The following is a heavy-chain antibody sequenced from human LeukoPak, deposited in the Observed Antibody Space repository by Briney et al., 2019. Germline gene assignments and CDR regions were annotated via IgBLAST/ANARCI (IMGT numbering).Heavy chain of an antibody. D-gene: IGHD6-13*01. J-gene: IGHJ4*02. CDR1: GYTFHNYG. CDR2: ISPYSGNT. Sequence: SVTLSCKASGYTFHNYGISWVRQAPGQGLEWMGWISPYSGNTDYTERLQGRVTMTTDTSTTTAFMELRSLRSDDTAVYYCARTSGVSAAGSPDYFDYWGQGTL. V-gene: IGHV1-18*01. CDR3: ARTSGVSAAGSPDYFDY.